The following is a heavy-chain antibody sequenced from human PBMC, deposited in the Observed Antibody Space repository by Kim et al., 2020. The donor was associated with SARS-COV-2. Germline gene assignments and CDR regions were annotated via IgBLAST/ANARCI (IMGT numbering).Heavy chain of an antibody. CDR2: ISSSSSYI. J-gene: IGHJ2*01. Sequence: GGSLRLSCAASGFTFSSYSMNWVRQAPGKGLEWVSSISSSSSYIYYADSVKGRFTISRDNAKNSLYLQMNSLRAEDTAVYYCARDQAPRGYCSSTSCENYWYFDLWGRGTLVTVSS. V-gene: IGHV3-21*01. D-gene: IGHD2-2*01. CDR1: GFTFSSYS. CDR3: ARDQAPRGYCSSTSCENYWYFDL.